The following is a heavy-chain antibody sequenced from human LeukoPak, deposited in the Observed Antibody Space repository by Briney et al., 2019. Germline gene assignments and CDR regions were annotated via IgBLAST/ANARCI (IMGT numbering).Heavy chain of an antibody. D-gene: IGHD3-22*01. CDR2: INHSGST. CDR3: ARGPYYYDSSGYYYYYYYMDV. J-gene: IGHJ6*03. V-gene: IGHV4-34*01. Sequence: GSLRLSCAASEFTFSSYDMTWIRQPPGKGLEWIGEINHSGSTNYNPSLKSRVTISVDTSKNQFSLKLSSVTAADTAVYYCARGPYYYDSSGYYYYYYYMDVWGKGTTVTVSS. CDR1: EFTFSSYD.